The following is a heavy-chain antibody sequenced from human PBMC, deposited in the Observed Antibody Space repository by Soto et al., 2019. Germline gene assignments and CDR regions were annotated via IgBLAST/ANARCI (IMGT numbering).Heavy chain of an antibody. D-gene: IGHD4-17*01. CDR1: GFTVSSNY. Sequence: PGGSLRLSCASSGFTVSSNYMSWVRQAPGKGLEWVSVIYSGGSTYYADSVKGRFTISRHNSKNTLYLQMNSLRAEDTAVYYCASTYNYGDYAHWGQGTLVTVSS. J-gene: IGHJ4*02. CDR2: IYSGGST. V-gene: IGHV3-53*04. CDR3: ASTYNYGDYAH.